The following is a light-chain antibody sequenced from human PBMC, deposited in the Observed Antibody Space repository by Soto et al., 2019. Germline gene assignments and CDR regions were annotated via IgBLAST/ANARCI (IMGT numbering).Light chain of an antibody. Sequence: QLVLTQSPSASASLGASVKLTCTLSSGHSNFAIAWHQQQPDRGPRYLMKVNTDGSHDKGDGIPDRFSGSTSGAERYLTISSLQSEDEVDYYCQTWGTGTHVVFGGGTKLTVL. CDR3: QTWGTGTHVV. J-gene: IGLJ2*01. CDR2: VNTDGSH. V-gene: IGLV4-69*01. CDR1: SGHSNFA.